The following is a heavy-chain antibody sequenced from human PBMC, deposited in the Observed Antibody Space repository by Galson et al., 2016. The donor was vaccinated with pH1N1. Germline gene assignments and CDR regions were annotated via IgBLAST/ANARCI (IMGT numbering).Heavy chain of an antibody. Sequence: SLRLSCAASGFIFSDHWMSWVRQAPDKGLEWVANTNQDGSQKYYVDSVRGRFTISRDNAKNSVSLQMNSLRPDDTGVYYCVRAIGAAASFWGQGTLGTVSS. CDR1: GFIFSDHW. J-gene: IGHJ4*02. D-gene: IGHD6-13*01. CDR2: TNQDGSQK. V-gene: IGHV3-7*01. CDR3: VRAIGAAASF.